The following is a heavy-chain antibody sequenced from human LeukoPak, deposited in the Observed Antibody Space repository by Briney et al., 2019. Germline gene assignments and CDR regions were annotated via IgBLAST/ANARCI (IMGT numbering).Heavy chain of an antibody. J-gene: IGHJ4*02. CDR1: GFTVSSNY. Sequence: GGSLRLSCAASGFTVSSNYMSWVRQAPGKGLEWVSILYSGGSTCYADSVKGRFTISRDNSKNTLYLQMNGLRAEDTAVYYCAKYYGSGSYKPYDYWGQGTLVTVSS. V-gene: IGHV3-53*01. CDR3: AKYYGSGSYKPYDY. D-gene: IGHD3-10*01. CDR2: LYSGGST.